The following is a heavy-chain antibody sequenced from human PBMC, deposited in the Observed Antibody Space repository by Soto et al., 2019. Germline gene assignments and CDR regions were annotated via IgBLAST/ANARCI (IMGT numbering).Heavy chain of an antibody. CDR2: IYYSGST. D-gene: IGHD2-2*01. CDR1: GGSISSGGYY. J-gene: IGHJ6*02. CDR3: ARDVLDCSSTSCDYYGMDV. V-gene: IGHV4-31*03. Sequence: PSETLSLTCTVSGGSISSGGYYWSWIRQHPGKGLEWIGYIYYSGSTYYNPSLKSRVTISVDTSKNQFSLKLSSVTAADTAVYYCARDVLDCSSTSCDYYGMDVWGQGTTVNVSS.